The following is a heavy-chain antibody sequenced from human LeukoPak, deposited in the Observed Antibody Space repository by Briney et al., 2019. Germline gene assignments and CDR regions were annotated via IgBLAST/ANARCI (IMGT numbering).Heavy chain of an antibody. CDR3: ARVGFDWLLLAGYYYYMDV. J-gene: IGHJ6*03. D-gene: IGHD3-9*01. V-gene: IGHV3-21*01. CDR1: GFTFSSYS. Sequence: PGGSLRLSCAASGFTFSSYSMNWVRQAPGKGLEWVSSISSSSSYIYYADSVKGRFTISRDNAKSSLYLQMNSLRAEDTAVYYCARVGFDWLLLAGYYYYMDVWGKGTTVTISS. CDR2: ISSSSSYI.